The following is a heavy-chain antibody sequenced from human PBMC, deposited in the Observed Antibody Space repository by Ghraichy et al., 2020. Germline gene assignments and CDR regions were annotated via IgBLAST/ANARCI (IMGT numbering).Heavy chain of an antibody. D-gene: IGHD3-3*01. CDR3: ARDLIRYDFWSGYYRADYYYYGMDV. CDR2: VYYTGST. V-gene: IGHV4-39*07. Sequence: SVYYTGSTHYNPSLKSRVTISADTSKPQFSLKLSSVTAADTAVYYCARDLIRYDFWSGYYRADYYYYGMDVWGHGTTVTVSS. J-gene: IGHJ6*02.